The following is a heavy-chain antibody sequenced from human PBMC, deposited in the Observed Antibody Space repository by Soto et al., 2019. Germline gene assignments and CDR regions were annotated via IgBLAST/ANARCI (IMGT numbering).Heavy chain of an antibody. CDR3: ARFSLIFTGGLVY. J-gene: IGHJ4*02. Sequence: EVQLVESGGGLVQPGGSLRLSCAASGFTFSDHYMDWVRQAPGKGLEWVGRSRNKANSYSTEYAASVKGRFTISRDESKNSLYLPMHSLKTEWTAVYYCARFSLIFTGGLVYWGRGTLVTLAS. CDR2: SRNKANSYST. V-gene: IGHV3-72*01. CDR1: GFTFSDHY. D-gene: IGHD3-16*01.